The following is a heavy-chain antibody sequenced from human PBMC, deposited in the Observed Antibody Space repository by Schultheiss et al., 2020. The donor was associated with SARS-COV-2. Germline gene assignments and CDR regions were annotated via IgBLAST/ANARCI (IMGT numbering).Heavy chain of an antibody. D-gene: IGHD3-22*01. J-gene: IGHJ6*02. Sequence: GGSLRLSCKASGYTFTSYGISWVRQAPGQGLEWMGWISAYNGNTNYAQKLQGRVTMTTDTSTSTAYMELRSLRSDDTAVYYCARVRRKYYDSSGYLVGYYYGMDVWGQGTTVTVSS. CDR3: ARVRRKYYDSSGYLVGYYYGMDV. CDR2: ISAYNGNT. CDR1: GYTFTSYG. V-gene: IGHV1-18*04.